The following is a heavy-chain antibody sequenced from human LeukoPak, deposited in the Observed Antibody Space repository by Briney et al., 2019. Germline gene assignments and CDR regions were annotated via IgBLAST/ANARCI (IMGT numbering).Heavy chain of an antibody. J-gene: IGHJ4*02. Sequence: GGSLRLSCAASGFTFSNYWMHWVRQAPGKGLVWVSRINIDGSSTNNADSVKGRFTISRDNSKNTLYLQMNSLRAEDTAVYYCAKDHDFWSGYSSWGQGTLVTVSS. CDR1: GFTFSNYW. CDR3: AKDHDFWSGYSS. V-gene: IGHV3-74*01. CDR2: INIDGSST. D-gene: IGHD3-3*01.